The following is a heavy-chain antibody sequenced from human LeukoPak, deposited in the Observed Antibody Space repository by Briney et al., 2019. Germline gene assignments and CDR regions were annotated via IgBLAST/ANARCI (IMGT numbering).Heavy chain of an antibody. J-gene: IGHJ6*02. D-gene: IGHD3-10*01. CDR1: GFTFSSYG. V-gene: IGHV3-30*02. CDR3: AKDGSGSYYTCLHYYYYYGMDV. Sequence: GGSLRLSCAASGFTFSSYGMHWVRQAPGKGLEWVAAIWYDGDNKYYADSVKGRFTISRDNSKNTLYLQMNSLRAEDTAVYYCAKDGSGSYYTCLHYYYYYGMDVWGQGATVTVSS. CDR2: IWYDGDNK.